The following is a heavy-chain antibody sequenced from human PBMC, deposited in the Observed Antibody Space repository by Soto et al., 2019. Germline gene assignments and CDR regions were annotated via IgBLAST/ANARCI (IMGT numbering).Heavy chain of an antibody. CDR3: ARADVLRFLEWLSTPFDY. J-gene: IGHJ4*02. Sequence: QVQLVQSGAEVKKPGASVKVSCKASGYTFTSYDINWVRQATGQGLEWMGWMNPNSGNTGYAQKFQGRVTMTRNTAISTAYMELSSLRSEDTAVYYCARADVLRFLEWLSTPFDYWGQGTLVTVSS. CDR1: GYTFTSYD. CDR2: MNPNSGNT. V-gene: IGHV1-8*01. D-gene: IGHD3-3*01.